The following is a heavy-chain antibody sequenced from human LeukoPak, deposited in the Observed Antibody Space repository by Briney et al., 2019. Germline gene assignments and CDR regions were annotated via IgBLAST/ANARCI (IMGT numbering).Heavy chain of an antibody. CDR1: GFTVSSNY. CDR3: ARVLVGATTDY. J-gene: IGHJ4*02. V-gene: IGHV3-66*01. D-gene: IGHD1-26*01. Sequence: GSLRLSCAASGFTVSSNYMSWVRQAPGKGLEWVSVIYSGGSTYYADSVKGRFTISRDNAKNTLYLQMNSLRAEDTAVYYCARVLVGATTDYWGQGTLVTVSS. CDR2: IYSGGST.